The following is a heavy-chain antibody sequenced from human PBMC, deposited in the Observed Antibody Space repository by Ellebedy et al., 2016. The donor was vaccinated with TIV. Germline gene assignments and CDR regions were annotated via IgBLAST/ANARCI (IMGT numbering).Heavy chain of an antibody. D-gene: IGHD4-17*01. V-gene: IGHV1-18*01. CDR1: GYTFISYG. J-gene: IGHJ4*02. CDR3: ARGHTFMTTVTTGDY. Sequence: AASVKVSCKAFGYTFISYGISWVRQAPGQGLEWMGWISAYNGNTNYAQKLQGRVTMTTDTSTSTAYMELRSLRSDDTAVYYCARGHTFMTTVTTGDYWGQGTLVTVSS. CDR2: ISAYNGNT.